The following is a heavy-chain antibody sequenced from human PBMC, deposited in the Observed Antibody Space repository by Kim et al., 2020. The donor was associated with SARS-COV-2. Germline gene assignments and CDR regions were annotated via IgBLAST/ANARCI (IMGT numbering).Heavy chain of an antibody. V-gene: IGHV4-59*01. CDR3: ARDGLAAAEDYYYYYGMDV. Sequence: SETLSLTCTVSGGSISSYYWSWIRQPPGKGLEWIGYIYYSGSTNYNPSLKSRVTISVDTSKNQFSLKLSSVTAADTAVYYCARDGLAAAEDYYYYYGMDVWGQGTTVTGSS. D-gene: IGHD6-13*01. CDR2: IYYSGST. CDR1: GGSISSYY. J-gene: IGHJ6*02.